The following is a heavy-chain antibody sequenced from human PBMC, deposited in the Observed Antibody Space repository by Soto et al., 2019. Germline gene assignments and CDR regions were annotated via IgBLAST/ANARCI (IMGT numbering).Heavy chain of an antibody. CDR2: IGRGGDT. CDR3: AKDGTTTGIHYYAMDV. J-gene: IGHJ6*02. Sequence: PGGSLRLSCEVSGFTLTSYGMNWVRQAPYKGLEWVSTIGRGGDTYYADSVKGRFTISRDNSKNPLFLKLNSLRDEDTALYFCAKDGTTTGIHYYAMDVWGQGTTVTVSS. CDR1: GFTLTSYG. V-gene: IGHV3-23*01. D-gene: IGHD1-1*01.